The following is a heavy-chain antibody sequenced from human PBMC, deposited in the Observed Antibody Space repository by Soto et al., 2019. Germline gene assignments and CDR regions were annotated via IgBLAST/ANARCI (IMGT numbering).Heavy chain of an antibody. CDR3: AKWAPGPISSTEYCGGDCYSLHYYYYYGMDV. CDR1: GFTFSSYA. V-gene: IGHV3-23*01. Sequence: LRLSCAASGFTFSSYAMSWVRQAPGKGLEWVSAISGSGGSTYYADSVKGRFTISGDNSKNTLYLQMNSLRAEDTAVYYCAKWAPGPISSTEYCGGDCYSLHYYYYYGMDVWGQGTTVTVSS. J-gene: IGHJ6*02. D-gene: IGHD2-21*02. CDR2: ISGSGGST.